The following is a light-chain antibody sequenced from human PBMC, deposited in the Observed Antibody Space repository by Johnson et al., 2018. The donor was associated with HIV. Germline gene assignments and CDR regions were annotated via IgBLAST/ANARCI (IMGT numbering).Light chain of an antibody. CDR2: ENN. CDR3: GTWDGSLSAGV. CDR1: SSNIGNNY. Sequence: QAVLTQPPSVSAAPGQKVTISCSGSSSNIGNNYVSWYQQLPGTAPKLLIYENNKRPSGIPDRFSGSKSGTSTTLDITGLQTGDEADYYCGTWDGSLSAGVFGTGTKVTVL. V-gene: IGLV1-51*02. J-gene: IGLJ1*01.